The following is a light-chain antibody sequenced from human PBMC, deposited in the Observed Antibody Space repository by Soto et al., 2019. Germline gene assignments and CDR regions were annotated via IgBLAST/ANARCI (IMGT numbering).Light chain of an antibody. V-gene: IGLV2-14*01. J-gene: IGLJ1*01. CDR3: CSYAGSYTYV. CDR1: SSDVGGYNY. Sequence: QSALTQPASVSGSPGQSITISCTGTSSDVGGYNYVSWYQQHPGKAPKLMIYDVSNRPSGVSNRFSGSKSGNTASLTISGLQAEDEADYYCCSYAGSYTYVLGTGTKVTVL. CDR2: DVS.